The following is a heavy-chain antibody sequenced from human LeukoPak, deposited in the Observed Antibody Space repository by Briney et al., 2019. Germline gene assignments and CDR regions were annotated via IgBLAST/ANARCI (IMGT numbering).Heavy chain of an antibody. D-gene: IGHD6-13*01. Sequence: GGSLRLSCAASGFTFSSYAMSWVRQAPGKGLEWVSAISGSGGSTYYADSVKGRFTISRDNSKNTLYLQMNSLSAEDAAVYYCAKLVGAIAVDGMGLYWGQGTLVTVSS. J-gene: IGHJ4*02. CDR1: GFTFSSYA. V-gene: IGHV3-23*01. CDR2: ISGSGGST. CDR3: AKLVGAIAVDGMGLY.